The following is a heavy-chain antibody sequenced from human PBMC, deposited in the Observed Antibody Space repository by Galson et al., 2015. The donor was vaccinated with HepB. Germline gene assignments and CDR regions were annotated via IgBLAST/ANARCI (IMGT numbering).Heavy chain of an antibody. CDR2: IKQDGSEK. CDR1: GFTFSSYW. V-gene: IGHV3-7*03. J-gene: IGHJ6*03. CDR3: ARDRGDGTHQLSHNPYYYYYYMDV. Sequence: SLRLSCAASGFTFSSYWMSWVRQAPGKGLEWVANIKQDGSEKYYVDSVKGRFTISRDNAKNSLYLQMNSLRAEDTAVYYCARDRGDGTHQLSHNPYYYYYYMDVWGKGTTVTVSS. D-gene: IGHD2-2*01.